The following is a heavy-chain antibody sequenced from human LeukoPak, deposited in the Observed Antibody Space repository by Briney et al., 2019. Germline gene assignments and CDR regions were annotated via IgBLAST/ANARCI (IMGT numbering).Heavy chain of an antibody. J-gene: IGHJ4*02. CDR1: GFTFSSYT. CDR2: MSNDGNSK. CDR3: ARARATGSVTIGI. Sequence: GRSLRLSRAASGFTFSSYTMHWVRQAPGKGLEWVAVMSNDGNSKYYAGSVKGRFTISRDTSKSTLDLQMNGLRPEDTAVYYCARARATGSVTIGIWGQGTLVTVSS. V-gene: IGHV3-30-3*01. D-gene: IGHD4-17*01.